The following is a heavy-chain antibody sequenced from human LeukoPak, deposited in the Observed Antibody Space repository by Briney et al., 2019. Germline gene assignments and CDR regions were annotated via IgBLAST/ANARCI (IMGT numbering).Heavy chain of an antibody. J-gene: IGHJ6*03. CDR1: GGSISSYY. Sequence: SETLSLTCTVSGGSISSYYWSWIRQPPGKGLEWIGYIYYSGSTNCNPSLKSRVTISVDTSKNQFSLKLSSVTAADTAVYYCARVWRYDFWSGKVNYMDVWGKGTTVTVSS. V-gene: IGHV4-59*01. CDR2: IYYSGST. CDR3: ARVWRYDFWSGKVNYMDV. D-gene: IGHD3-3*01.